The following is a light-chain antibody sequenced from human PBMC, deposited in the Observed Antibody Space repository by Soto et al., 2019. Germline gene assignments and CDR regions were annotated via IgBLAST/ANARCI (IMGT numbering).Light chain of an antibody. Sequence: QSALTQPPSVSAAPGQKVTISCSGSSSNIGRNYVSWYQQVPGTAPKLLIYENYKRPSGIPDRFSGSKSGTSGTLGITGLQTGDEADYYCGTWDSSLSAGVFGGGTKGPS. CDR3: GTWDSSLSAGV. J-gene: IGLJ3*02. CDR1: SSNIGRNY. CDR2: ENY. V-gene: IGLV1-51*02.